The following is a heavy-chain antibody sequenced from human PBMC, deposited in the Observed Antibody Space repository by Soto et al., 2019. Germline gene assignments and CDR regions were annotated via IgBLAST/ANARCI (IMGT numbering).Heavy chain of an antibody. D-gene: IGHD2-2*01. CDR2: INWNGASA. V-gene: IGHV3-20*04. Sequence: PGGSLRLSCAGSGFAFDDYGMSWVRQTPGKGLEWVSGINWNGASAGYADSVKGRFTISRDNAKNSLYVQMNNLRAEDTAFYYCARGDYCRATSCYLFFAHWGQGTLVTVSS. CDR1: GFAFDDYG. CDR3: ARGDYCRATSCYLFFAH. J-gene: IGHJ4*02.